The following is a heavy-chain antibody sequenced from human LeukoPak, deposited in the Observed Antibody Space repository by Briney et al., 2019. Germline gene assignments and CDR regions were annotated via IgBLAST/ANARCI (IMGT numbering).Heavy chain of an antibody. J-gene: IGHJ4*02. V-gene: IGHV3-30*18. CDR2: ISYDGSNK. CDR3: AKDVIRLGELSSCDY. CDR1: GFTFSGYG. Sequence: GGSLRLSCAASGFTFSGYGMHWVRQAPGKGLEWVAVISYDGSNKYYADSVKGRFTISRDNSKNTLYLQMNSLRAEDTAVYYCAKDVIRLGELSSCDYWGQGTLVTVSS. D-gene: IGHD3-16*02.